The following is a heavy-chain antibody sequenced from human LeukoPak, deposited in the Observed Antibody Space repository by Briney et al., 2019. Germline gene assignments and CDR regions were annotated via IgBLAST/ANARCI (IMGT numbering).Heavy chain of an antibody. CDR1: GYTFTGYY. D-gene: IGHD3-10*01. CDR3: ARSGHVLLWFGESGYFDY. V-gene: IGHV1-18*04. J-gene: IGHJ4*02. CDR2: ISAYNGNT. Sequence: GASVKVSCKASGYTFTGYYMHWVRQAPGQGLEWMGWISAYNGNTNYAQKLQGRVTTTTDTSTSTAYMELRSLRSDDTAVYYCARSGHVLLWFGESGYFDYWGQGTLVTVSS.